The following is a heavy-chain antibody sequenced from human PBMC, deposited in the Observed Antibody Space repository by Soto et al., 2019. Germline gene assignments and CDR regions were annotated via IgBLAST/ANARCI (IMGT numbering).Heavy chain of an antibody. CDR2: IYYSGNT. Sequence: PSETLSLTCTVSGGSISSSSYYWGWIRQPPGKGLEWIGSIYYSGNTYYNPSLKSRVTISVDTAKNQFSLKLSSVTAADTAVYYCVRLIGNSWLDSWGQGTPVTVSS. V-gene: IGHV4-39*01. CDR3: VRLIGNSWLDS. J-gene: IGHJ5*01. CDR1: GGSISSSSYY.